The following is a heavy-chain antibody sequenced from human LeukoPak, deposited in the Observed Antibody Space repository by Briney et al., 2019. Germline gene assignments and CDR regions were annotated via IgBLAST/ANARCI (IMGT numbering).Heavy chain of an antibody. D-gene: IGHD3-22*01. CDR1: GGSFSGYY. J-gene: IGHJ4*02. V-gene: IGHV4-34*01. CDR3: ARGANYYDSSGYSATFDY. CDR2: INHSGST. Sequence: SETLSLTCAVYGGSFSGYYWSWIRQPPGKGLEWIGEINHSGSTNYNPSLMSRVTISVDTSKNQFSLKLSSVTAADTAVYYCARGANYYDSSGYSATFDYWGQGTLVTVSS.